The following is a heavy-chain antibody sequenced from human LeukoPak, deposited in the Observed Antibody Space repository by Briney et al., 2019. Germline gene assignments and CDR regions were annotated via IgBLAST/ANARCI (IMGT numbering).Heavy chain of an antibody. V-gene: IGHV4-61*02. Sequence: PSETLSLTCTVSGGSINNPNSYWTWIRQPAGKGLEWIGRIYNGGSAKYNPSLEGRATILLDTSNREISLKMNSVTAADTAMYYCARGRDSYSLFDSWGQGTLVTVST. CDR3: ARGRDSYSLFDS. CDR1: GGSINNPNSY. CDR2: IYNGGSA. J-gene: IGHJ4*02. D-gene: IGHD5-24*01.